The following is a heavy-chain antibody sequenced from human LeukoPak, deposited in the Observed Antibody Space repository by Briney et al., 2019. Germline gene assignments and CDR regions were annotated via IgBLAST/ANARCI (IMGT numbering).Heavy chain of an antibody. Sequence: ASVKVSCKASGYSFTGYYMHWVRQAPGQGLEWMGWINPNSGGTNYAQKFQGRVTMTRDTSISTAYMELSRLRSDDTAVYYCARVPWDPWYYGMDVWGQGTTVTVSS. D-gene: IGHD1-26*01. CDR3: ARVPWDPWYYGMDV. V-gene: IGHV1-2*02. J-gene: IGHJ6*02. CDR1: GYSFTGYY. CDR2: INPNSGGT.